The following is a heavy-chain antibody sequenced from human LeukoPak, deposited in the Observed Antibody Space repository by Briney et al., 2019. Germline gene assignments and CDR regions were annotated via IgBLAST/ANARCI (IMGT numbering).Heavy chain of an antibody. CDR1: GGSISNTNW. Sequence: SETLSLTCGVSGGSISNTNWWTWVRQPPGKGLEWIGYIYYSGTTSYNPSLESRVTISVDTSKNQFSLKLTSVTAADTAVYYCATYCSSNRCYFDYWGQGTRVTVSS. J-gene: IGHJ4*02. V-gene: IGHV4-4*02. D-gene: IGHD2-2*01. CDR3: ATYCSSNRCYFDY. CDR2: IYYSGTT.